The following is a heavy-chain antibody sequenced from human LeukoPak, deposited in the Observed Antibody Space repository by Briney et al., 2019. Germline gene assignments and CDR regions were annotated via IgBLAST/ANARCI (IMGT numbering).Heavy chain of an antibody. Sequence: PSETLSLTCTVSGGSISCYYWIWIRQPPGKGLEWIGYIYYSWSTNYNPSLKSRVTISVDTSKNQFSLKLSSVTAADTAVYYCARGARYYYDSSGYYLPPHFDYWGQGTLVTVSS. CDR2: IYYSWST. D-gene: IGHD3-22*01. CDR3: ARGARYYYDSSGYYLPPHFDY. V-gene: IGHV4-59*01. CDR1: GGSISCYY. J-gene: IGHJ4*02.